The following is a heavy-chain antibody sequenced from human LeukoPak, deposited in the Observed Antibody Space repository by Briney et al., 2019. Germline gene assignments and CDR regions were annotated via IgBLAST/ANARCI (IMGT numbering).Heavy chain of an antibody. CDR3: ARLAVAGGFDY. Sequence: ASVKVSCKASGYTFTGYYMHWVRQDPGQGLEWMGWINPNSGGTNYAQKFQRRVTMTRDTSISTAYMELSRLRSDDTAVYYCARLAVAGGFDYWGQGTLVTVSS. J-gene: IGHJ4*02. CDR2: INPNSGGT. V-gene: IGHV1-2*02. D-gene: IGHD6-19*01. CDR1: GYTFTGYY.